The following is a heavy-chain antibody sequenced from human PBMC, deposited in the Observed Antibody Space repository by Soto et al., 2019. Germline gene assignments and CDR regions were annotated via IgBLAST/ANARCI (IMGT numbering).Heavy chain of an antibody. V-gene: IGHV3-15*01. CDR2: IKSKTDGGTT. CDR3: TTGRRGYGEELPNYFDY. CDR1: GFTFSNAW. J-gene: IGHJ4*02. Sequence: GGSLRLSCAASGFTFSNAWMSWVSQAPGKGLEWVGRIKSKTDGGTTDYAAPVKGRFTISRDDSKNTLYLQMNSLKTEDTAVYYCTTGRRGYGEELPNYFDYWGQGTLVTVSS. D-gene: IGHD6-13*01.